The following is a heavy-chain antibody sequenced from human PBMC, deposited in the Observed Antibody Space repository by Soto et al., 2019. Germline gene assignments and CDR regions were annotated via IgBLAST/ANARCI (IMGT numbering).Heavy chain of an antibody. V-gene: IGHV1-8*01. Sequence: SSVKVSCKASDYTFTTYDINWVRQATGQGLEWMGWMNPDSGNAVFAQKFQGRVTMTRDTSISTAYMELSSLRSEDTAGYYCARDGSGSNNRFDPWCQGTPVTVSS. J-gene: IGHJ5*02. CDR1: DYTFTTYD. CDR2: MNPDSGNA. D-gene: IGHD3-10*01. CDR3: ARDGSGSNNRFDP.